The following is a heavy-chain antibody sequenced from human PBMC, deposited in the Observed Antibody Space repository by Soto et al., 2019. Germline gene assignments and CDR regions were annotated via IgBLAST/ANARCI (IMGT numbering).Heavy chain of an antibody. CDR2: ISGSGGST. V-gene: IGHV3-23*01. CDR1: GFTFSSYA. CDR3: AKEKGACSGGSFCSGCFQH. D-gene: IGHD2-15*01. J-gene: IGHJ1*01. Sequence: EVQLLESGGGLVQPGGSLRLSCAASGFTFSSYAMSWVRQAPGKGLEWVSAISGSGGSTYYAYSVKGRFTISRDNSKNRLYLQMNSLRAEDTAVYYCAKEKGACSGGSFCSGCFQHWGQGTLVTVSS.